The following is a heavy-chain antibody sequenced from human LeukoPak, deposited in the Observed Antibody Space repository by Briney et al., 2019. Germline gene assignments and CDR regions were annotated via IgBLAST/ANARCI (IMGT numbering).Heavy chain of an antibody. CDR2: INHSGST. J-gene: IGHJ4*02. Sequence: SETLSLTCAVYGGSFSGYYWSWIRQPPGKGLEWIGEINHSGSTNYNPSLKSRVTISVDTSKNQFSLKVRSVTAADTAVYYCARGQELPVAGRGYFDCWGQGTLVTVSS. CDR3: ARGQELPVAGRGYFDC. CDR1: GGSFSGYY. D-gene: IGHD6-19*01. V-gene: IGHV4-34*01.